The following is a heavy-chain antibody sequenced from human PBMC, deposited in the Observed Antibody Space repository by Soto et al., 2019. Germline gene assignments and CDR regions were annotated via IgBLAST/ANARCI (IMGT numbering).Heavy chain of an antibody. V-gene: IGHV1-8*01. Sequence: ASVKVSCKASGYTFTSYDINWVRQATGQGLEWMGWMSPNSGNTGYAQKFQGRVTMTRNTSISTAYMELSSLRSEDTAVYYCARGASYYDFWSGYLGAFDIWGQGTMVTVSS. D-gene: IGHD3-3*01. CDR1: GYTFTSYD. J-gene: IGHJ3*02. CDR3: ARGASYYDFWSGYLGAFDI. CDR2: MSPNSGNT.